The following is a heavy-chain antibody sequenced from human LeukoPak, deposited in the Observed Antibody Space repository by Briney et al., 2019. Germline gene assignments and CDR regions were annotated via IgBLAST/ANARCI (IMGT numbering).Heavy chain of an antibody. CDR1: GFTFSKYG. Sequence: GGSLRLSCAASGFTFSKYGMHSVRQAPGKELDWVALIRYDGTNKYYGDSVKGRFIVSRDNPKNTLYLQMNSLRAEDTALYYFVFCYGSGSTSVDHWGQGAMVTVSS. D-gene: IGHD3-10*01. J-gene: IGHJ5*02. CDR2: IRYDGTNK. V-gene: IGHV3-30*02. CDR3: VFCYGSGSTSVDH.